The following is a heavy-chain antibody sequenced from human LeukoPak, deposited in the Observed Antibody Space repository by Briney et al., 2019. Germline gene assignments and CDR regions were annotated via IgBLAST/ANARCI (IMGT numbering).Heavy chain of an antibody. V-gene: IGHV4-34*01. Sequence: PSETLSLTCAVYGGSFSGYYWSWIRQPPGKGLEWIGGINHSGSTNYNPSLKSRVTISVDTSKNQFSLKLSSVTAADTAVYYCARAYYFDYWGQGTLVTVSS. CDR2: INHSGST. CDR1: GGSFSGYY. CDR3: ARAYYFDY. J-gene: IGHJ4*02.